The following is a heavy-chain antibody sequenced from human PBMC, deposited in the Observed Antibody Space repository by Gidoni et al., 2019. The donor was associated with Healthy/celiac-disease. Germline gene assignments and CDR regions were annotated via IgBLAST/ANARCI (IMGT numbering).Heavy chain of an antibody. V-gene: IGHV4-38-2*01. CDR3: ARVTRDYGDYVAPRLNDY. CDR2: IYHSGST. J-gene: IGHJ4*02. Sequence: QVQLQESGPGLVKPSETLSLTCAVSGYSISSGYYGGWIRQPPGKGLEWIGSIYHSGSTYYNPSLKSRVTISVDTSKNQFSLKLSSVTAADTAVYYCARVTRDYGDYVAPRLNDYWGQGTLVTVSS. CDR1: GYSISSGYY. D-gene: IGHD4-17*01.